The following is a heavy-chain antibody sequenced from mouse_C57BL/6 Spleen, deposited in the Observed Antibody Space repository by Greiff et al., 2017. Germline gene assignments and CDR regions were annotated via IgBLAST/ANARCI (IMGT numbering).Heavy chain of an antibody. D-gene: IGHD2-5*01. J-gene: IGHJ4*01. CDR2: IDPNSGGT. Sequence: QVQLQQPGAELVKPGASVKLSCKASGYTFTSYWMHWVKQRPGRGLEWIGRIDPNSGGTKYNEKFKSKATLTVDKPSSTAYMPLSSLTSADSAVYYCANSNYYAMDYWGQGTSVTVSS. V-gene: IGHV1-72*01. CDR3: ANSNYYAMDY. CDR1: GYTFTSYW.